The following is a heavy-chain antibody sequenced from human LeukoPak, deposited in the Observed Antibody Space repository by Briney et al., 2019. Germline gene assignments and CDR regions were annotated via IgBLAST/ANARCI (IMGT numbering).Heavy chain of an antibody. CDR1: GGSISSYH. CDR3: ARTRMAGTGGWFDP. V-gene: IGHV4-4*07. Sequence: PSETLSLTCTVSGGSISSYHWSWIRQPAGKGLEWIGRIYTSGSTNYNPSLKSRVTMSVDTSKNQFSLKLSSVTAADTAVYYCARTRMAGTGGWFDPWGQGTLVTVSS. D-gene: IGHD6-19*01. CDR2: IYTSGST. J-gene: IGHJ5*02.